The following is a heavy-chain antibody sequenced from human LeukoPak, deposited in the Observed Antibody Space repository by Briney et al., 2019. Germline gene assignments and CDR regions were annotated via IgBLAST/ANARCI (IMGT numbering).Heavy chain of an antibody. CDR1: GFPVSSDY. Sequence: GGSLRLSCTASGFPVSSDYMSWVRQAPGKGLEWVSVVYSGGNTYYADSVKGRFTISRDNSKNTLYLQMNSLRAEDTAVYYCAREPPGGGFDYWGQGTLVTVSS. CDR3: AREPPGGGFDY. D-gene: IGHD3-16*01. CDR2: VYSGGNT. J-gene: IGHJ4*02. V-gene: IGHV3-66*01.